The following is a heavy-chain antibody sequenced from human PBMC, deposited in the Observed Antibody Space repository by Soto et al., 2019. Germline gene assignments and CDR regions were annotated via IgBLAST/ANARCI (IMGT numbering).Heavy chain of an antibody. Sequence: GGSLRLSCAASGFTFSSYAMSWVRQAPGKGLEWVSGISGSGGSTYYADSVKGRFTISRDNSKNTLYLQINSLRAEDTAVYYCAKDDLWELSLFSYSGQGSLVTVSS. CDR1: GFTFSSYA. V-gene: IGHV3-23*01. J-gene: IGHJ4*02. CDR2: ISGSGGST. CDR3: AKDDLWELSLFSY. D-gene: IGHD3-16*02.